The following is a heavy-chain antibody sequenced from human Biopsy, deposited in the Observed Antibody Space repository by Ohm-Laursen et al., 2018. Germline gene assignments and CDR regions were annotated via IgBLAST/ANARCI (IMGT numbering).Heavy chain of an antibody. V-gene: IGHV3-74*01. CDR3: ARAYPPPGRRLVVVAGDFDC. J-gene: IGHJ4*02. CDR1: GFTFNNYW. D-gene: IGHD2-15*01. Sequence: SLRLSCAASGFTFNNYWMHWVRQAPGKGLVWVSRSNTDGSHTNYADSVKGRFTTSRDNAKNSLYLQMNSLRAEDTAVYYCARAYPPPGRRLVVVAGDFDCWGQGTRVTVSS. CDR2: SNTDGSHT.